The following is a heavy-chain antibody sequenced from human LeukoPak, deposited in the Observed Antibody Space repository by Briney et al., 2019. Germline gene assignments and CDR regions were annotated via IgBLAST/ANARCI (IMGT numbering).Heavy chain of an antibody. V-gene: IGHV4-34*01. Sequence: PSETLSLTCTVSGGSFSGYYWTWIRQPPGKGLEWIGEIHYSGSVTYNPSLETRVTISVDTSKNQFSLRINSVTAADTAVYYCARGQWFRAFWSRGTPVTVSS. CDR2: IHYSGSV. CDR1: GGSFSGYY. J-gene: IGHJ4*02. CDR3: ARGQWFRAF. D-gene: IGHD3-10*01.